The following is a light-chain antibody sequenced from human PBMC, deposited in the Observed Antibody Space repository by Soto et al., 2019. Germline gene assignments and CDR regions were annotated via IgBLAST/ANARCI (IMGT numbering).Light chain of an antibody. V-gene: IGKV3-15*01. Sequence: EIVMTQSPATLSVSPGEKATLSCGASQTVGSNLAWYQQKPGQAPRLLISGASTRASGVPARFSGSGSGTECTLTISSLQSEDIAFYYCQHHYNWPWTFSQGTKVDIK. J-gene: IGKJ1*01. CDR3: QHHYNWPWT. CDR2: GAS. CDR1: QTVGSN.